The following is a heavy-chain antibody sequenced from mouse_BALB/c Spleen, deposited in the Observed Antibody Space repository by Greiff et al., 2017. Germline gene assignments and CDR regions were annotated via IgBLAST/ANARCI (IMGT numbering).Heavy chain of an antibody. CDR1: GFTFSNYW. CDR2: IRLKSNNYAT. Sequence: EVQVEESGGGLVQPGGSMKLSCVASGFTFSNYWMNWVRQSPEKGLEWVAEIRLKSNNYATHYAETVKGRFTISRDDSKSSVYLQRNNLRAEDTGIYYCTALGRFDYWGQGTLVTVSA. D-gene: IGHD4-1*01. CDR3: TALGRFDY. J-gene: IGHJ3*01. V-gene: IGHV6-6*02.